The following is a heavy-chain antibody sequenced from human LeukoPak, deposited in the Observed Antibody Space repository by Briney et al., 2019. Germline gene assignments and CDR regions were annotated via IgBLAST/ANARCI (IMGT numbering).Heavy chain of an antibody. J-gene: IGHJ4*02. Sequence: PSETLSLTCAVYGGSFSGYYWAWIRQSPGKGLEWIGTFSSGGSAYYNPSLTSRVSISKDTSDNQFSLRLYSVTAADTAVYYCARKQTGTMYDVWGQGTQVTVSS. CDR1: GGSFSGYY. D-gene: IGHD1-7*01. V-gene: IGHV4-34*01. CDR3: ARKQTGTMYDV. CDR2: FSSGGSA.